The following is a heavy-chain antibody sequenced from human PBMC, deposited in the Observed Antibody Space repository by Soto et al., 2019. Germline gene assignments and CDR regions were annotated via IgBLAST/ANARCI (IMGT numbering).Heavy chain of an antibody. Sequence: GGSLRLSCAASGFTFSSNWMHWVRQAPGKGLVWVSRINSDGSCIYYADSVKGRFTISRDNAKNSLYLQMNSLRAEDTAVYYCARDESTYYYDSSGYWNNWFDPWGQGTLVTVSS. D-gene: IGHD3-22*01. CDR3: ARDESTYYYDSSGYWNNWFDP. V-gene: IGHV3-74*01. CDR1: GFTFSSNW. J-gene: IGHJ5*02. CDR2: INSDGSCI.